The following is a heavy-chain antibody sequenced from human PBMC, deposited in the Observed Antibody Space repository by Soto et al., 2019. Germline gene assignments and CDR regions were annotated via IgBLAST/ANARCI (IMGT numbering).Heavy chain of an antibody. D-gene: IGHD2-8*01. CDR2: IYHSGST. CDR1: GYSISSGYY. V-gene: IGHV4-38-2*02. CDR3: ARDRGIVLMVYAIFPYFDY. Sequence: SETLSLTCAVSGYSISSGYYWGWIRQPPGKGLEWIGSIYHSGSTYYNPSLKSRVTISVDTSKNQFSLKLSSVTAADTAVYYCARDRGIVLMVYAIFPYFDYWGQGTLVTVS. J-gene: IGHJ4*02.